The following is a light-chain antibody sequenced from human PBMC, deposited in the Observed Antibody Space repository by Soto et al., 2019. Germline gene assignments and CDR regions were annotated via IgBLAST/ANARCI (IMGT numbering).Light chain of an antibody. Sequence: QSALTQPASVSGSPGQSITISCTGTSSDVGGYNYVSWYQQHPGKATKLMIYDVSNRPSGVSNRFSGSKSGNTACLTISGLQAEDEADYYCSSYTSSSTLEVVFGGGTKLTVL. V-gene: IGLV2-14*01. CDR1: SSDVGGYNY. CDR3: SSYTSSSTLEVV. J-gene: IGLJ2*01. CDR2: DVS.